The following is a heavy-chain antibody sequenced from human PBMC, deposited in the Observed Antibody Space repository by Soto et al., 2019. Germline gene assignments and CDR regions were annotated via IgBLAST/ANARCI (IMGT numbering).Heavy chain of an antibody. D-gene: IGHD1-26*01. Sequence: EVQLVESGGGLIQPGESLRLSCAASGFTVSSNYMSWVRQAPGKGLEWVSVISGSGGSTYYADSVKGRFTISRDNSKNTLYLQMNSLRAEDTAVYYCAKVKVGAPPLFDYWGQGTLVTVSS. CDR2: ISGSGGST. V-gene: IGHV3-23*04. J-gene: IGHJ4*02. CDR3: AKVKVGAPPLFDY. CDR1: GFTVSSNY.